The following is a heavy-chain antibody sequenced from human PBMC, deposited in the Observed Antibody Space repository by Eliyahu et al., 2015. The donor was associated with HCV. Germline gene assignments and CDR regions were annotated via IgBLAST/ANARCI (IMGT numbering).Heavy chain of an antibody. CDR1: GXTFXNYX. D-gene: IGHD3-10*01. CDR2: ISTSSSTI. Sequence: EVQLVESGGGLVQPGGSLRLSCAASGXTFXNYXMNWVRQAPGKGLEWVSYISTSSSTIYYADSVKGRFTISRDNAKNSLYLQMSSLRDEDTAVYYCAREAYGYYSGSGSYYLDHWGQGTLVTVSS. V-gene: IGHV3-48*02. CDR3: AREAYGYYSGSGSYYLDH. J-gene: IGHJ4*02.